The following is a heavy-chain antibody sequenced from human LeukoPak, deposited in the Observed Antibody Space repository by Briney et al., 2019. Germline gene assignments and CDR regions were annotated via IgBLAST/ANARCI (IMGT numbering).Heavy chain of an antibody. J-gene: IGHJ4*02. CDR1: GFTFSSYS. Sequence: PGGSLRLSCAASGFTFSSYSMNWVRQTPGKGLEWVSSISSSSSYIYYADSVKGRFTISRDNAKNSLYLQMNSLRAEDTAVYYCARDSDIVVVPAAISYWGRGTLVTVSS. V-gene: IGHV3-21*01. CDR2: ISSSSSYI. CDR3: ARDSDIVVVPAAISY. D-gene: IGHD2-2*01.